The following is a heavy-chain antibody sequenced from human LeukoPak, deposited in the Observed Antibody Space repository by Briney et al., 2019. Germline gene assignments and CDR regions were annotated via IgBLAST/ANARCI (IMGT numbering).Heavy chain of an antibody. D-gene: IGHD2-8*01. CDR2: MSPNSGNT. J-gene: IGHJ3*02. CDR3: ARSAVRMDAFDI. CDR1: GYTFTSYD. Sequence: GASVKVSCRASGYTFTSYDINWVRQATGQGLEWMGWMSPNSGNTGYAQKFQGRVTMTRNTSISTAYMELSSLRSEDTAVYYCARSAVRMDAFDIWGQGTMVTVSS. V-gene: IGHV1-8*01.